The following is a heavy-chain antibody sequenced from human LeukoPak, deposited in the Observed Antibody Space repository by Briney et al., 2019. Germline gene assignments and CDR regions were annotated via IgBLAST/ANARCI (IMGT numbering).Heavy chain of an antibody. CDR3: ARDSVGGYSYGTG. CDR2: ISTTGSYI. V-gene: IGHV3-21*01. Sequence: GGSLRLSCAASGFTFSTYNMNWVRQAPGKGLEWVSSISTTGSYIYYADSVKGRFTISRDNAKNSLYLQMNSLRAEDTAMYYCARDSVGGYSYGTGWGQGTLVTVSS. CDR1: GFTFSTYN. J-gene: IGHJ4*02. D-gene: IGHD5-18*01.